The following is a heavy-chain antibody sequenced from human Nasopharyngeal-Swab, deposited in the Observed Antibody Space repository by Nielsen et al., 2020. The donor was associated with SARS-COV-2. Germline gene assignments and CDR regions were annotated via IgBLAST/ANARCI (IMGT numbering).Heavy chain of an antibody. CDR1: GFTFSSYW. CDR3: ARDRRPTDWDYYYGMDV. D-gene: IGHD3/OR15-3a*01. Sequence: GGSLRLSCAAPGFTFSSYWMHWVRQAPGKGLVWVSRINSDGSSTSYADSVKGRFTISRDNAKNTLYLQMNSLRAEDTAVYYCARDRRPTDWDYYYGMDVWGQGTTVTVSS. V-gene: IGHV3-74*01. J-gene: IGHJ6*02. CDR2: INSDGSST.